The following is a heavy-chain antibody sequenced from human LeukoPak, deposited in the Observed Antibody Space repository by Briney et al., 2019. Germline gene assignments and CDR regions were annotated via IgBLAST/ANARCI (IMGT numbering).Heavy chain of an antibody. CDR1: GYSFTTYC. Sequence: GASLKISCNASGYSFTTYCSGWGRPIPRKLLERRGIIYPGDSDTRDSPFFQSQTTISAEKTITTAYLQWSSMKASATAMYYCARRVTTDFDYWGQGTLVTVSS. CDR3: ARRVTTDFDY. J-gene: IGHJ4*02. CDR2: IYPGDSDT. V-gene: IGHV5-51*01. D-gene: IGHD4-17*01.